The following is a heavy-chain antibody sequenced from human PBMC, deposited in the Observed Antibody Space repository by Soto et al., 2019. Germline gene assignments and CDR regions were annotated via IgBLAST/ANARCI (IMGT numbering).Heavy chain of an antibody. J-gene: IGHJ4*02. V-gene: IGHV1-8*01. CDR2: MNPNSGNT. CDR1: GYTCTSYD. Sequence: QVQLVQSGAEVKKPGASVKVSCKASGYTCTSYDINWVRQATGQGLEWMGWMNPNSGNTGYAQKFQGRVTMTRNTPISTAYIELSSLRSQDTAVYYCARLDVDIVATTRAEDYWGQGTLVTVS. D-gene: IGHD5-12*01. CDR3: ARLDVDIVATTRAEDY.